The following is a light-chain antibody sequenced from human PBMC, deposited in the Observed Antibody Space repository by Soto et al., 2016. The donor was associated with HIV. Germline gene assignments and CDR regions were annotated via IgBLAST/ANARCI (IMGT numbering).Light chain of an antibody. J-gene: IGKJ2*01. CDR1: QDIRKY. CDR2: DAS. Sequence: DIQMTQSPSSLSASVGDRVTITCQASQDIRKYLNWYQQKPGKAPKLLIYDASNLETGVPSRFSGSGSGTDFTFTISSLQPEDSATYYCQQVNSYPLTFGQGTKLEIK. CDR3: QQVNSYPLT. V-gene: IGKV1-33*01.